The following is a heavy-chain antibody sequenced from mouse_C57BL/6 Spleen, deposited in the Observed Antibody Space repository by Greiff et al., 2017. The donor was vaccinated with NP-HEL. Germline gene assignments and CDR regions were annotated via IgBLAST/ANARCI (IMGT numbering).Heavy chain of an antibody. J-gene: IGHJ2*01. CDR3: AREESLGYYFDY. CDR2: IHPNSGST. Sequence: QVQLQQPGAELVKPGASVKLSCKASGYTFTSYWMHWVKQRPGQGLEWIGMIHPNSGSTNYNEKFKSKATLTVDKSSSTAYMLLSSLTSEDSAVYYCAREESLGYYFDYWGQGTTLTVSS. CDR1: GYTFTSYW. V-gene: IGHV1-64*01.